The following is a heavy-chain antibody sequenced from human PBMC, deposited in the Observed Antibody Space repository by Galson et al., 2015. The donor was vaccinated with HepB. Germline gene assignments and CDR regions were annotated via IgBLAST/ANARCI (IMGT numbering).Heavy chain of an antibody. CDR1: GFTFSSYA. J-gene: IGHJ4*02. Sequence: SLRLSCAASGFTFSSYAMHWVRQAPGKGLEWVAVITYYGSNKYYADSVKGRFTISRDNSKNTLYLQMDSLRAEDTAVYYCARSFLGYGSGAYYPYFDYWGQGTLVTVSS. V-gene: IGHV3-30*04. CDR2: ITYYGSNK. CDR3: ARSFLGYGSGAYYPYFDY. D-gene: IGHD3-10*01.